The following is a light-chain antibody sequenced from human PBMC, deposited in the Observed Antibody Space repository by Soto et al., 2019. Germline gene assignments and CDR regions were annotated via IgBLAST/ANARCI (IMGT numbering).Light chain of an antibody. CDR3: QHYNSYSEA. CDR1: QTISSW. CDR2: KAP. Sequence: ITCRASQTISSWLAWYQQKPGKAPKLLIYKAPTLKSGVPSRFSGSGSGTEFTLTISSLQPDDFATYYCQHYNSYSEAFGQGTKVDIK. V-gene: IGKV1-5*03. J-gene: IGKJ1*01.